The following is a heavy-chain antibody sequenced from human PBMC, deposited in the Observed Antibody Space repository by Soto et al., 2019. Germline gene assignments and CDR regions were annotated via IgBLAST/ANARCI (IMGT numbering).Heavy chain of an antibody. D-gene: IGHD3-22*01. CDR3: ARAQDYDSSGTKEFWWFDP. Sequence: SETLSLTCAVSGGSISSSNWWSWVRQPPGKGLEWIGEIYHSGSTNYNPSLKSRVTISVDKSKNQFSLKLSSVTAADTAVYYCARAQDYDSSGTKEFWWFDPWGQGTLVTVSS. V-gene: IGHV4-4*02. CDR2: IYHSGST. J-gene: IGHJ5*02. CDR1: GGSISSSNW.